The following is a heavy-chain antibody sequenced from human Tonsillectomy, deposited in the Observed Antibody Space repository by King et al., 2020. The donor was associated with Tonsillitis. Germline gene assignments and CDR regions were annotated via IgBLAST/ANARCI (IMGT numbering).Heavy chain of an antibody. V-gene: IGHV5-51*01. CDR1: GYRFTSYW. Sequence: QLVQSGAEVKKPGESLKISCKGSGYRFTSYWIGWVRQMPGKGLEWMGIIYPGDSDTRYSPSFQGQVTISADKSISTAYLQWSTLKASDTARYYCAIWSGVPNSDYNYWGQGTLVTVSS. J-gene: IGHJ4*02. CDR2: IYPGDSDT. D-gene: IGHD4-11*01. CDR3: AIWSGVPNSDYNY.